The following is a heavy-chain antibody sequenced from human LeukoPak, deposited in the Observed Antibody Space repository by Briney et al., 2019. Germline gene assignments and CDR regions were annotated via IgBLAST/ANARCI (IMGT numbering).Heavy chain of an antibody. CDR3: ARVSSEYSYGHPYYFDY. Sequence: GGSLRLSCAASGFTFSTYPVIWVRQAPGKGLEWVSSISSSSSYIYYADSVKGRFTISRDNAKNSLYLQMNSLRAEDTAVYYCARVSSEYSYGHPYYFDYWGQGTLVTVSS. CDR2: ISSSSSYI. V-gene: IGHV3-21*01. J-gene: IGHJ4*02. D-gene: IGHD5-18*01. CDR1: GFTFSTYP.